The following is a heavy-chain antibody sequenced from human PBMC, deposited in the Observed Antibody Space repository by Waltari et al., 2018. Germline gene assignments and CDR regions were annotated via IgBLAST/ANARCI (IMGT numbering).Heavy chain of an antibody. CDR3: ASTLTGTKGDQGAFDP. Sequence: QVQLVQSGAEVKKPGASVKVSCKASGYTFTGYYMHWVRQALGQGLEWMGRINPNSGGTNYAQKFQGRVTMTRDTSISTAYMELSRLRSDDTAVYYCASTLTGTKGDQGAFDPWGQGTLVTVSS. CDR2: INPNSGGT. CDR1: GYTFTGYY. D-gene: IGHD1-7*01. J-gene: IGHJ5*02. V-gene: IGHV1-2*06.